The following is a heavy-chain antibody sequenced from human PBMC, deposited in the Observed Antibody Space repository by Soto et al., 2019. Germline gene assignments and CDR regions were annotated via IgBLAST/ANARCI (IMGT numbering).Heavy chain of an antibody. CDR2: INAANGDT. J-gene: IGHJ5*02. D-gene: IGHD6-13*01. CDR1: GYTFTSYG. V-gene: IGHV1-3*01. CDR3: VRRHVSATGIDWFDP. Sequence: RASVKVSCKASGYTFTSYGIHWVRQAPGQRLEWMGWINAANGDTKYSPKFQGRVTITRDTSASTAYMELSSLRSEDTAVYYCVRRHVSATGIDWFDPWGQGTLLTV.